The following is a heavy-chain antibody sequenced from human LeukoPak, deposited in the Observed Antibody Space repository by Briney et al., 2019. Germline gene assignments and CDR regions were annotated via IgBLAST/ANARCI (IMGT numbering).Heavy chain of an antibody. CDR2: TSSGGDYT. V-gene: IGHV3-23*01. CDR1: GFTFSIYA. Sequence: AGGSLRLSCAASGFTFSIYAMSWVRQAPGKGLEWVSSTSSGGDYTYYAGSVKGRVTISRDNSKNTLYLQMNSLRAEDTATYYCAKDRPNYYESNGHYYRRDGDSWGQGTLVTVSS. J-gene: IGHJ5*01. CDR3: AKDRPNYYESNGHYYRRDGDS. D-gene: IGHD3-22*01.